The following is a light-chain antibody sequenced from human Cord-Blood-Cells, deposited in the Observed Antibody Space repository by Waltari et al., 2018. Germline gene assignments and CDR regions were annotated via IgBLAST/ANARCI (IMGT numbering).Light chain of an antibody. V-gene: IGLV3-25*03. CDR3: QSADSSGTYPV. J-gene: IGLJ2*01. CDR1: ALPKQY. Sequence: SYELTQPPSVSVSPGQTARITCSGDALPKQYAYWYQQKPGQAPVLVIYKDSGRPPGIPERFSGSSSGTTVTLTISGVQAEDEADYYCQSADSSGTYPVFGGGTKLTVL. CDR2: KDS.